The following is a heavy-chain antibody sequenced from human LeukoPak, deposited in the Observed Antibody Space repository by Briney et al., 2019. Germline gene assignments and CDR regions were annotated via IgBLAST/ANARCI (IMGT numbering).Heavy chain of an antibody. CDR2: ISGSGYTI. V-gene: IGHV3-48*03. CDR1: GFTFSSYE. D-gene: IGHD2/OR15-2a*01. Sequence: GGSLRLSCAASGFTFSSYEMNWFRQAPGKGLEWVSYISGSGYTIYYADSVKGRFTISRDNAKNSLYLQMNSLRAEDTAVYYCARGTYTTSPRNPKYYFDYWGQGTLVTVSS. CDR3: ARGTYTTSPRNPKYYFDY. J-gene: IGHJ4*02.